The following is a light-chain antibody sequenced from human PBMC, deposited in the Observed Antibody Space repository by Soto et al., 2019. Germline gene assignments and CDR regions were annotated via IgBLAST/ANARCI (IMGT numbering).Light chain of an antibody. CDR3: QQYNSSPPT. Sequence: PGAPVTLSCRGAQRVVTTYFAWYQQKPGQAPRLLIYGASPRATSIPDRFSGTGSETDFTLTINGLQSEDFALYYCQQYNSSPPTFGQGTKVEIK. CDR2: GAS. V-gene: IGKV3-20*01. CDR1: QRVVTTY. J-gene: IGKJ1*01.